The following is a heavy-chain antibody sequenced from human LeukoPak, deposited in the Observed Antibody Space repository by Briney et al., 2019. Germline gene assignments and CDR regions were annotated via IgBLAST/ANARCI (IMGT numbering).Heavy chain of an antibody. V-gene: IGHV1-2*02. CDR2: INPNSGGT. Sequence: ASVKVSCKASGYTFTGYYMHWVRQAPGQGLEWMGWINPNSGGTNYAQKFQGRVTMTRDTSISTAYMELSRLRSDDTAVYYCARDIVGATGRGAPDYWGQGTLVTVSS. D-gene: IGHD1-26*01. CDR3: ARDIVGATGRGAPDY. CDR1: GYTFTGYY. J-gene: IGHJ4*02.